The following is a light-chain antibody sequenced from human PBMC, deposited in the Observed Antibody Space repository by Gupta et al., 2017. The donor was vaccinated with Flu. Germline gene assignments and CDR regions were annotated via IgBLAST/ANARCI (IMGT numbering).Light chain of an antibody. V-gene: IGLV3-25*03. CDR2: KDS. CDR1: ALPKQF. CDR3: QAADSTETYVV. J-gene: IGLJ2*01. Sequence: SYELTQPPSVSVSLGQTARITCSGDALPKQFAYWYQQKPGQAPVLVIFKDSERPSGIPGRFSGYTSGTKVTLTISGVQAEDEDDYYCQAADSTETYVVFGGGTKLTVL.